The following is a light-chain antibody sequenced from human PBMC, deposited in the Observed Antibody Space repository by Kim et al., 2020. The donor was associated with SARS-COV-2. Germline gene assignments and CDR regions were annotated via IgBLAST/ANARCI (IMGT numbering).Light chain of an antibody. V-gene: IGKV1-8*01. Sequence: SASTGDRVTSTCRASQVISSYLAWYQQKPGKAPKLLIYAASTLQSGVPSRFSGSGSGTDFTLTISCLQSEDFATYYCQQYYSYPYTFGQGTKLEI. CDR1: QVISSY. CDR3: QQYYSYPYT. J-gene: IGKJ2*01. CDR2: AAS.